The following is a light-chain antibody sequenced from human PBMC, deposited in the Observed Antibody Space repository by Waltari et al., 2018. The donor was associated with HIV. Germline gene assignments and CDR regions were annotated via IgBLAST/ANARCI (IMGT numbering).Light chain of an antibody. CDR3: GAWDDNLRGV. CDR1: DSTVGSTY. V-gene: IGLV1-47*01. J-gene: IGLJ2*01. CDR2: KTN. Sequence: QAVLTQTPSASASPGQKITISCSGSDSTVGSTYVYLYHQFPGRAPKLLLYKTNQRASGVPDRFSCSKAGTSASLTISGLRSEDEGTYFCGAWDDNLRGVFGGGTKLTVL.